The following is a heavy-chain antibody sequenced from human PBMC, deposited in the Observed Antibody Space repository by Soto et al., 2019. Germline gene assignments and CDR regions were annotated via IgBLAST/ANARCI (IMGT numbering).Heavy chain of an antibody. CDR3: ARDMSYYFDS. CDR2: IYHSGAT. D-gene: IGHD3-10*02. CDR1: GDSVSRDGFS. Sequence: QVQLQESGSGLVRPSQTLVLTCTVSGDSVSRDGFSWSWLRQPPGRGLEWIGYIYHSGATYYNPSLKSGLTTSVDKSKNQFSLRLASVTAADTAVYYCARDMSYYFDSWGHGTLVTVSS. V-gene: IGHV4-30-2*01. J-gene: IGHJ4*01.